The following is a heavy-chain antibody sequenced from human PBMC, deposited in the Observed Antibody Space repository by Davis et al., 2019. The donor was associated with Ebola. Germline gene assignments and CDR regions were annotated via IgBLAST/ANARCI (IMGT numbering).Heavy chain of an antibody. D-gene: IGHD3-10*02. V-gene: IGHV1-18*01. CDR1: GGTFSSYA. CDR3: ARDSPYYGRIYYYYHGMDV. Sequence: AASVKVSCKASGGTFSSYAISWVRQAPGQGLEWMGWISAYNGNTNYTQKLQGRVIMTTDTSTSTAYMGLSSLRSEDTAVYYCARDSPYYGRIYYYYHGMDVWGQGTTVTVSS. J-gene: IGHJ6*02. CDR2: ISAYNGNT.